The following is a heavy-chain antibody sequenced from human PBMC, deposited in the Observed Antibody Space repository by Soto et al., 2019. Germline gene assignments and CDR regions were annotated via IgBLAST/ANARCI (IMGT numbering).Heavy chain of an antibody. Sequence: PSETLSLTCAVSGGSISSGGYSWSWIRQPPGKGLEWIGYIYHSGSTYYNPSLKSRVTISVDTSKNQFSLKLSSVTAADTAVYYCARHLGVLWFGESPVEYYYGMDVWGQGTTVTVSS. V-gene: IGHV4-30-2*01. CDR3: ARHLGVLWFGESPVEYYYGMDV. CDR2: IYHSGST. J-gene: IGHJ6*02. D-gene: IGHD3-10*01. CDR1: GGSISSGGYS.